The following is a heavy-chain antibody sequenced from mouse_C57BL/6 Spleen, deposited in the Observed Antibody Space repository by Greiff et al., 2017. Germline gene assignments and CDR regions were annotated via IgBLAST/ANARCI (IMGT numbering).Heavy chain of an antibody. V-gene: IGHV1-26*01. D-gene: IGHD1-1*01. J-gene: IGHJ2*01. CDR1: GYTFTDYY. Sequence: VQLQQSGAELVKPGASVKLSCKASGYTFTDYYMNWVKQSHGKSLEWIGYINPNNGGTSYNQKFKGKATLTVDNSSSTAYMELRSLTSEASADYGCEKGYNAVVFDYWGQGTTLTVSS. CDR2: INPNNGGT. CDR3: EKGYNAVVFDY.